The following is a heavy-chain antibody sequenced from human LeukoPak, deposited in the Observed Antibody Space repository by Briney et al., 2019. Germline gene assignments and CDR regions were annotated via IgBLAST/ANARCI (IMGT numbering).Heavy chain of an antibody. CDR2: IYTSGST. V-gene: IGHV4-4*07. CDR1: GASISSYY. J-gene: IGHJ6*03. D-gene: IGHD2-2*01. Sequence: PSETLSLTCTVSGASISSYYWSWIRQPAGKGLEWIGRIYTSGSTNYNPSLKSRVTISVDTSKNQFSLKLSSVTAADTAVYYCASRNTVVPAADYYYYMDVWGKGTTVTVSS. CDR3: ASRNTVVPAADYYYYMDV.